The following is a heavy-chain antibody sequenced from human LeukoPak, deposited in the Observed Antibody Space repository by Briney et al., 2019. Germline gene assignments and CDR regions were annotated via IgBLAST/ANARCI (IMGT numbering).Heavy chain of an antibody. D-gene: IGHD5-24*01. CDR2: VYPADSDT. V-gene: IGHV5-51*01. CDR3: ARRKGDGYNSPFDY. J-gene: IGHJ4*02. Sequence: GESLKISCKGSGYSFPNYWIGWVRQMPGHGLEWMGMVYPADSDTRYSPAFQGQVTISADKSINTAYLQWTSLKASDTAMYYCARRKGDGYNSPFDYWGQGTLVTVSS. CDR1: GYSFPNYW.